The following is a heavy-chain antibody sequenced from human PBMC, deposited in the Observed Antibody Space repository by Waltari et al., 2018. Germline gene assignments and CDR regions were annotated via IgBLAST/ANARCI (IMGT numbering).Heavy chain of an antibody. CDR2: IKRQREGGTT. V-gene: IGHV3-15*07. Sequence: EGQLVESGGGLGKPGGSLRLSGVASGFSFSDAWMNWVRQAPGKGLGWVGRIKRQREGGTTGYATPVKGRFISSRDDSKNTLSLQMNSLKTEDTAVYYCTTGRDESGGQGSLVTVSS. J-gene: IGHJ4*02. CDR3: TTGRDES. CDR1: GFSFSDAW.